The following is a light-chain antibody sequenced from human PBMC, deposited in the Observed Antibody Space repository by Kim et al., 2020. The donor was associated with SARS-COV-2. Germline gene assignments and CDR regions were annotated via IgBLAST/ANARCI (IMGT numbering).Light chain of an antibody. CDR2: GAS. V-gene: IGKV3-20*01. CDR1: QSVSSSY. Sequence: SPGERATLSCRASQSVSSSYLAWYQQKPGQAPRLLIYGASSRATGIPDRFSGSGSGTDFTLTISRLEPEDIAVYYCQQYGRSPYTFGQGTKVDIK. CDR3: QQYGRSPYT. J-gene: IGKJ2*01.